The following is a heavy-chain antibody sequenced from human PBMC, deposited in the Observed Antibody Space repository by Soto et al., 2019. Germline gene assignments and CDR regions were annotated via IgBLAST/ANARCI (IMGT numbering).Heavy chain of an antibody. CDR3: ARAAGRFGDLFWFDP. V-gene: IGHV1-46*01. D-gene: IGHD3-10*01. J-gene: IGHJ5*02. CDR2: INPRGFFT. CDR1: GYTFTSYN. Sequence: QVQLVQSGAEVKKPGASVKVSCKASGYTFTSYNIHWVRQAPGQGLEWVGMINPRGFFTTYGQKCRGRVTMTGDTSTSVVDMELTNLRSEDTAVYYCARAAGRFGDLFWFDPWGQGTLVSVSS.